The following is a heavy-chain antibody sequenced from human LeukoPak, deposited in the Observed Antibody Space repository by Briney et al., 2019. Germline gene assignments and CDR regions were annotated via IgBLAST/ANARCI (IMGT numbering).Heavy chain of an antibody. CDR3: ARPASGSYYFDY. D-gene: IGHD1-26*01. Sequence: PGGSLRLSCAASGFTFSSYDMHWVRQVPGKGLEWVAVISSDGNNNVYADSAKGRFTISRDNSKNTLYLQMNSLRTEDTAVYYCARPASGSYYFDYWGQGTQVTVSS. CDR1: GFTFSSYD. J-gene: IGHJ4*02. CDR2: ISSDGNNN. V-gene: IGHV3-30-3*01.